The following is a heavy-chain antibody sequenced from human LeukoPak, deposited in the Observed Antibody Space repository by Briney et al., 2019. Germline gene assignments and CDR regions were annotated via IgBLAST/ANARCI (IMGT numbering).Heavy chain of an antibody. V-gene: IGHV4-4*07. CDR2: IYTSGST. Sequence: SETLSLTCTVSGDSINSYSWSWIRQPAGKGLEWIGRIYTSGSTNYNPSLKSRVTMSLDTSTNQFSLKVTSVTAADTAVYYCARGRKGRYDSSSYYYNYYMDVWGKGTTVTVSS. J-gene: IGHJ6*03. D-gene: IGHD3-22*01. CDR1: GDSINSYS. CDR3: ARGRKGRYDSSSYYYNYYMDV.